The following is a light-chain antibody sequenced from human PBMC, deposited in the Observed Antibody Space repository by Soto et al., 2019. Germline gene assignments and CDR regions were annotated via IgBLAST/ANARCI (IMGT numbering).Light chain of an antibody. Sequence: QSVLTQPPSASGTPGQRVTISCSGSSSNIGSNTVNWYQQLPGTAPKLLIYSNNLRPSGVPDRFSGSKSGTSASLAISGLQSEDEADYYCASWYDSLNGVVFGGGTKLTVL. CDR1: SSNIGSNT. CDR2: SNN. CDR3: ASWYDSLNGVV. V-gene: IGLV1-44*01. J-gene: IGLJ2*01.